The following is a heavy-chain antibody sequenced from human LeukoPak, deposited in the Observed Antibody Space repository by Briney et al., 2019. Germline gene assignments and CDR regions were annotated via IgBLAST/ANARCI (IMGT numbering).Heavy chain of an antibody. CDR1: GGTFSSYA. Sequence: ASVKVSCKASGGTFSSYAISWVRQAPGQGLEWMGGIIPIFGTANYAQKFQGRVTITADESTSTAYMELSSLRSEDTAVYYCAGGSTRVKFGESYYYGMDVWGQGTTVTVSS. CDR3: AGGSTRVKFGESYYYGMDV. J-gene: IGHJ6*02. D-gene: IGHD3-10*01. CDR2: IIPIFGTA. V-gene: IGHV1-69*13.